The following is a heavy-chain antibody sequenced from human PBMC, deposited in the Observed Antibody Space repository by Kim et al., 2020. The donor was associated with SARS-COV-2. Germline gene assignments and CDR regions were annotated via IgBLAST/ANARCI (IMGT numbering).Heavy chain of an antibody. V-gene: IGHV3-23*01. CDR1: GFTFSSYA. D-gene: IGHD3-22*01. CDR3: AKDKTYLYYYDSSGYYSYFDY. CDR2: ISGSGGST. Sequence: GGSLRLSCAASGFTFSSYAMSWVRQAPGKGLEWVSAISGSGGSTYYADSVKGRFTISRDNSKNTLYLQMNSLRAEDTAVYYCAKDKTYLYYYDSSGYYSYFDYWGRGTLVTVSS. J-gene: IGHJ4*02.